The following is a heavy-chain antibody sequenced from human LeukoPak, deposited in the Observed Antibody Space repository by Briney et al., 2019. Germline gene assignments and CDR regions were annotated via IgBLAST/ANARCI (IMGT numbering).Heavy chain of an antibody. J-gene: IGHJ4*02. V-gene: IGHV4-38-2*01. CDR1: GYSISSGYY. CDR2: IYHSGST. D-gene: IGHD3-22*01. Sequence: PSETLSLTXAVSGYSISSGYYWDWIREPPGKGLEWIGSIYHSGSTYYNPSLKSRVTISVDTSKNQFSLKLSSVTAADTAVYYCARYYYDSSGYSTADTDYWGQGTLVTVSS. CDR3: ARYYYDSSGYSTADTDY.